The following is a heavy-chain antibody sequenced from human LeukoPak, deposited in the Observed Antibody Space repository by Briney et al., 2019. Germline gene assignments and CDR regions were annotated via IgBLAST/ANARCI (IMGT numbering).Heavy chain of an antibody. D-gene: IGHD3-10*01. CDR1: GGSISSYY. J-gene: IGHJ5*02. CDR3: ARGGYYGSGNDFRFDP. Sequence: SETLSLTCTVSGGSISSYYWSWIRQPPGKGLEWMGYIYYSGSTNHKPSHKSRSTISVDTSTTQFSLKLSFVTAADTAVYYCARGGYYGSGNDFRFDPWGQGTLVTVSS. V-gene: IGHV4-59*01. CDR2: IYYSGST.